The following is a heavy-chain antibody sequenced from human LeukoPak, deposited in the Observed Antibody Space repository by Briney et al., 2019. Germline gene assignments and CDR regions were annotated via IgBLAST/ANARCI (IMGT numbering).Heavy chain of an antibody. CDR3: ASGHGEYYFDY. Sequence: PSETLSLTCTVSGGSVSSGSYYWSWIRQPPGKGLEWIGYIYYSGSTNYNPSLKSRVTISVDTSKNQFSLKLSSVTAADTAVYYCASGHGEYYFDYWGQGTLVTVSS. J-gene: IGHJ4*02. CDR1: GGSVSSGSYY. CDR2: IYYSGST. D-gene: IGHD3-10*01. V-gene: IGHV4-61*01.